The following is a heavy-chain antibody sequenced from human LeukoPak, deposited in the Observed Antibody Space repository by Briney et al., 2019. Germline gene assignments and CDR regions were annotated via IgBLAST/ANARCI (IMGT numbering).Heavy chain of an antibody. V-gene: IGHV3-23*01. CDR1: GFTFNNFA. J-gene: IGHJ4*02. Sequence: GGSLRLSCAASGFTFNNFAMSWVRQAPGKGLEWVSAISGSGDNTYYADSVKGRFTISRDTSKNTLFLQMNSLRAEDMAVYYCAKDRGYNYGLCDYWGQGTLVTVSS. CDR2: ISGSGDNT. CDR3: AKDRGYNYGLCDY. D-gene: IGHD5-18*01.